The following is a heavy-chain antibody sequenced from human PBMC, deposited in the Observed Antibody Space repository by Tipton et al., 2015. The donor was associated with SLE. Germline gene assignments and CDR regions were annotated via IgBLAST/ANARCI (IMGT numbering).Heavy chain of an antibody. J-gene: IGHJ6*02. CDR3: ARVLGGSYYFSHYYYGMDV. CDR2: IYYSGRT. CDR1: GGSISSHY. D-gene: IGHD1-26*01. Sequence: TLSLTCTVSGGSISSHYWRWILQPPGKGLEWIGYIYYSGRTNYNPSLQSRVTISVDTSKNQFSLKLSSVTAADTAVYYCARVLGGSYYFSHYYYGMDVWGQGTTVTVSS. V-gene: IGHV4-59*11.